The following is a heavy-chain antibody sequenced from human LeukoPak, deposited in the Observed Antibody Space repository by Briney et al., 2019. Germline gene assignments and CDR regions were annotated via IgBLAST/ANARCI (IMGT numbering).Heavy chain of an antibody. V-gene: IGHV1-69*13. CDR3: ARGILGEFYDY. CDR2: IIPIFGTA. J-gene: IGHJ4*02. CDR1: GGTFSSYA. Sequence: SVKVSCKASGGTFSSYAISWVRQAPGQGLEWMGGIIPIFGTANYAQKFQGRVTITADEPTSTAYMELGSLRSEDTAVYYCARGILGEFYDYWGQGTLVTVSS. D-gene: IGHD3-16*01.